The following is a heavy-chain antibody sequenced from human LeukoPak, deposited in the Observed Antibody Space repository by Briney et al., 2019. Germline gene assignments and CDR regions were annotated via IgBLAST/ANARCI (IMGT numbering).Heavy chain of an antibody. CDR3: ARDLGSLLPHYCDY. D-gene: IGHD3-16*01. V-gene: IGHV3-21*01. CDR1: GFTFSSYS. CDR2: ISSSSSYI. J-gene: IGHJ4*02. Sequence: PGGSLRLSCAASGFTFSSYSMNWVRQAPGKGLEWVSSISSSSSYIYYADSVKGRFTISRDNAKNSLYLQMNSLRAEDTAVYYCARDLGSLLPHYCDYGGQGTRVTVSS.